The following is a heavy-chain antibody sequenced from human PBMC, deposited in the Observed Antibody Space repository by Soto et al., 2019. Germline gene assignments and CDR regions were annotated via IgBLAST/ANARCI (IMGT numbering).Heavy chain of an antibody. CDR1: GYTFTSYG. CDR2: ISAYNGNT. J-gene: IGHJ6*02. V-gene: IGHV1-18*01. Sequence: ASVKVSCKASGYTFTSYGISWVRQAPGQGLEWMGWISAYNGNTNYAQKLQGRVTMTTDTSTSTAYMELRSLRSDDTAVYYCAREGSSSWYGGVGYYYYGMDVWGQGTTVTVS. CDR3: AREGSSSWYGGVGYYYYGMDV. D-gene: IGHD6-13*01.